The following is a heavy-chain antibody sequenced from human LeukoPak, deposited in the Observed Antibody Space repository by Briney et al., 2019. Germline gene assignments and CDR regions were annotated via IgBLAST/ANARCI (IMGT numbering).Heavy chain of an antibody. CDR3: AKGRHYFDY. V-gene: IGHV3-23*01. J-gene: IGHJ4*02. CDR2: ISGNADST. Sequence: GGSLRLSCAASGLTFSNYAMNWVRQAPGKGLEWVSVISGNADSTYYADSVKGRFTISRDNSKNTLYLQMNSLRAEDTAVYYCAKGRHYFDYWGQGTLVTVSS. CDR1: GLTFSNYA.